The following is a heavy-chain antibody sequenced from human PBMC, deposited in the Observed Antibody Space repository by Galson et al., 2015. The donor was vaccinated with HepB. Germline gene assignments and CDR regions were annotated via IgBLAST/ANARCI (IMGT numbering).Heavy chain of an antibody. Sequence: LRLSCAASRFTFSSYAMSWVRQAPGKGLEWVSTISGRGDSTYYADSVRGRFTISRDNSKNTLYLQMNSLRAEDTAIYYCAKEGDLYCSGGSCYPNRPPFDYWGQGTLVIVSS. CDR1: RFTFSSYA. J-gene: IGHJ4*02. CDR3: AKEGDLYCSGGSCYPNRPPFDY. CDR2: ISGRGDST. D-gene: IGHD2-15*01. V-gene: IGHV3-23*01.